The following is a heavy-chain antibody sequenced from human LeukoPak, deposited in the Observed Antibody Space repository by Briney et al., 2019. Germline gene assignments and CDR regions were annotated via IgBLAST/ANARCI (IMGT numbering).Heavy chain of an antibody. CDR1: GFTFSSPW. V-gene: IGHV3-7*01. J-gene: IGHJ4*02. CDR2: IKQDGSEK. CDR3: ARISIAVAGADY. D-gene: IGHD6-19*01. Sequence: GGSLRLSCAASGFTFSSPWMSWVRQAPGKGLEWVANIKQDGSEKYYVDSVKGRFTISRDNTKNSLYLQMDSLRAEDTAVYYCARISIAVAGADYWGQGTLVTVSS.